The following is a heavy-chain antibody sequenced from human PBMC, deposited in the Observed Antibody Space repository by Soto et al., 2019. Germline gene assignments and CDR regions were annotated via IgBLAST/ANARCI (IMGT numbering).Heavy chain of an antibody. V-gene: IGHV3-49*04. CDR1: GFPFVDFA. J-gene: IGHJ4*02. CDR3: SGADSPNTSYCSLD. CDR2: IRNQSCQGTT. Sequence: PGESLSLSCTGSGFPFVDFALNSVRPAPGKGLDGVGRIRNQSCQGTTEYPTAVKGRFIISRETSNGIAYLQMNSLNIEDSAVYYCSGADSPNTSYCSLDWGQGTPVTVSS. D-gene: IGHD2-21*02.